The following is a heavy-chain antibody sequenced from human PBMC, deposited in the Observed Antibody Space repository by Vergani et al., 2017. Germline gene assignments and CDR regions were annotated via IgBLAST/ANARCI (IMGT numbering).Heavy chain of an antibody. J-gene: IGHJ5*02. V-gene: IGHV5-51*01. CDR2: IYPGDSDT. D-gene: IGHD3-22*01. CDR3: ARVGWSYYDSSGYYYAPGGWFDP. CDR1: GYSFTSYW. Sequence: EVQLVQSGAEVKKPGESLTISCKGSGYSFTSYWIGWVRQMPGKGLEWMGIIYPGDSDTRYSPSFQGQVTISADKSISTAYLQWSSLKASDTAMYYCARVGWSYYDSSGYYYAPGGWFDPWGQGTLVTVSS.